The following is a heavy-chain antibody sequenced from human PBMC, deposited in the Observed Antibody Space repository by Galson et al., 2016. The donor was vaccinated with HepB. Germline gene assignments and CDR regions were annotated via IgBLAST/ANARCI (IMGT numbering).Heavy chain of an antibody. V-gene: IGHV3-30*18. Sequence: SLRLSCAASGFTFSTYGMHWVRQAPGKGLEWVAVISHDGSNKYYKDTVKGRFTISRDNSKNTLFLQMNSLRAEDTAVYYRAKDQEGLRFDDYLTYTPLDYWGQGTLVTVSS. CDR3: AKDQEGLRFDDYLTYTPLDY. J-gene: IGHJ4*02. CDR2: ISHDGSNK. CDR1: GFTFSTYG. D-gene: IGHD3-3*01.